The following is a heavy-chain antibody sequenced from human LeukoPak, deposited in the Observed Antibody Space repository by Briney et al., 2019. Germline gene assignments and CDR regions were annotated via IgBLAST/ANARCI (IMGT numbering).Heavy chain of an antibody. D-gene: IGHD2-15*01. V-gene: IGHV3-9*01. CDR2: ISWNSGSI. CDR1: GFTFDDYA. CDR3: AKDIGKGYCSGGSCYLFDY. J-gene: IGHJ4*02. Sequence: GRSLRLSCAASGFTFDDYAMHWVRQAPGKGLEWVSGISWNSGSIGYADSVKGRFTISRDNAKNSLYLQMNSLRAEDTALYYCAKDIGKGYCSGGSCYLFDYWGQGTLVTVSS.